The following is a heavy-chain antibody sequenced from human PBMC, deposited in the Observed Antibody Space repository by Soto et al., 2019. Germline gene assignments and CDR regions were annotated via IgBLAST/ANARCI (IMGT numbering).Heavy chain of an antibody. V-gene: IGHV3-74*01. CDR1: GFTFSTYW. J-gene: IGHJ4*02. CDR2: ISSDGSST. CDR3: AKGYSGYDYAN. D-gene: IGHD5-12*01. Sequence: GGSLRLSCAASGFTFSTYWMHWVRQAPGKGLVWVSRISSDGSSTTYADSVKGRFTISRDNAKNTLYLQMNSLSAEDTAVYFCAKGYSGYDYANWGQGSLVTVSS.